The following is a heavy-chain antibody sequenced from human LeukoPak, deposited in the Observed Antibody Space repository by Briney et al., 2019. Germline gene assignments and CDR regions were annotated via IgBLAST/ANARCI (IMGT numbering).Heavy chain of an antibody. Sequence: TLSLTCTVSGGSISSYYWSWIRQPPGKGLEWTGRIYTSGSTNYNPSLKSRVTMSVDTSKNQFSLKLSSVTAADTAVYYCASAPYGSGSFTYWGQGTLVTVSS. J-gene: IGHJ4*02. CDR3: ASAPYGSGSFTY. CDR1: GGSISSYY. CDR2: IYTSGST. V-gene: IGHV4-4*07. D-gene: IGHD3-10*01.